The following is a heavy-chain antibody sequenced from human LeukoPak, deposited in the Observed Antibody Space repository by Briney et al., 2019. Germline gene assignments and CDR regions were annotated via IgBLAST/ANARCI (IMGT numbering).Heavy chain of an antibody. CDR3: ARGAPRNWFDP. Sequence: GASVKVSCKVSGYTLTELSMHWVRQAPGKGLEWMGGFDPEDGETIYAQKFQGRVTMTRNTSISTAYMELSSLRSEDTAVYYCARGAPRNWFDPWGQGTLVTVSS. J-gene: IGHJ5*02. CDR2: FDPEDGET. CDR1: GYTLTELS. V-gene: IGHV1-24*01.